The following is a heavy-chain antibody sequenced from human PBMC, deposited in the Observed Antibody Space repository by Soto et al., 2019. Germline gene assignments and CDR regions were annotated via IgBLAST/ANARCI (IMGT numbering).Heavy chain of an antibody. CDR3: ARDTRVFDY. Sequence: ESGGGLVQPGGSLRLACAGSGFTFSHYWMTWVRQAPGKGLEWVANIKEDGGEKYYVDSVKGRFTISRDNAKNSLYLQMNSLRAEDTAMYYCARDTRVFDYWGQGTLVTVSS. CDR1: GFTFSHYW. J-gene: IGHJ4*02. CDR2: IKEDGGEK. V-gene: IGHV3-7*01.